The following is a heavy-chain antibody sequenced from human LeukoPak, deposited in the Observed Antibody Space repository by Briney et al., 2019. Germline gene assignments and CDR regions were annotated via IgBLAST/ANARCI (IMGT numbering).Heavy chain of an antibody. CDR1: GFTFSSYA. CDR3: ATETNGRHYDY. CDR2: IGPTGSDR. J-gene: IGHJ4*02. D-gene: IGHD1-14*01. V-gene: IGHV3-21*06. Sequence: PGGSLRLSCAASGFTFSSYAMSWVRQAPGKGLEWVASIGPTGSDRYHADSIKGRFTISRDNANNFLYLQMNSLRAEDTAVYYCATETNGRHYDYWGQGTLLTVSS.